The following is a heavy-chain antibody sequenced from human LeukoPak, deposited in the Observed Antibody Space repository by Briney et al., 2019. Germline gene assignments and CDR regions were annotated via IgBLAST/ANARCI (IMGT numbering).Heavy chain of an antibody. CDR2: TYYRSKWYN. J-gene: IGHJ4*01. V-gene: IGHV6-1*01. D-gene: IGHD6-19*01. CDR3: ARAPTPIIAVAGSFDY. CDR1: GDSVSNNSAA. Sequence: FQTLPLTRAISGDSVSNNSAAWNWIRQSPSRGLEWLGRTYYRSKWYNDYAVSVKSRITINPDTSKNQFSLQVNSVTPEDTAVYYCARAPTPIIAVAGSFDYWGEGTLATVSS.